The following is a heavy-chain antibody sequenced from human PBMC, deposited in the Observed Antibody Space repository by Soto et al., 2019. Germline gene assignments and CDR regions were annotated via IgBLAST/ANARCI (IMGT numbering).Heavy chain of an antibody. J-gene: IGHJ6*02. Sequence: ASVKVSCKASGYTFTSYAMHWVRQAPGQRLEWMGWINAGNGNTKYSQKFQGRVTITRDTSASTAYMELSSLRSEDTAVYYCAANPPARRSYYYCYGMDVWGQGTTVTVSS. CDR3: AANPPARRSYYYCYGMDV. V-gene: IGHV1-3*01. CDR1: GYTFTSYA. D-gene: IGHD6-6*01. CDR2: INAGNGNT.